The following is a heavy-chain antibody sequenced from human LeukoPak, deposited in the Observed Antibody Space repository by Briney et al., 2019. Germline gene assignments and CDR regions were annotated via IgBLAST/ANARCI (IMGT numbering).Heavy chain of an antibody. V-gene: IGHV4-34*01. CDR3: ARGIPFLMSGSGYYYSY. CDR1: GGSFSGYY. J-gene: IGHJ4*02. CDR2: INHSGST. D-gene: IGHD3-22*01. Sequence: SETLSLTCAVYGGSFSGYYWSWIRQPPGNGLEWIGEINHSGSTNYNPSLKSRVTISVDTSKNQFSLKLSSVTAADTAVYYCARGIPFLMSGSGYYYSYWGQGTLVTVSS.